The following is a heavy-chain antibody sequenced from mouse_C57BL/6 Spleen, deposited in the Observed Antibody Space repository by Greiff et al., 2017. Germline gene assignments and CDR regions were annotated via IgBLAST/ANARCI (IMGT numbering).Heavy chain of an antibody. D-gene: IGHD2-2*01. Sequence: EVKLVESEGGLVQPGSSMKLSCTASGFTFSDYYMAWVRQVPEKGLEWVANINYDGSSTYYLDSLKSRFIISRDNAKNILYLQMSSLKSEDTATYYCAREGLRRHFDVWGTGTTVTVSS. CDR1: GFTFSDYY. J-gene: IGHJ1*03. CDR2: INYDGSST. V-gene: IGHV5-16*01. CDR3: AREGLRRHFDV.